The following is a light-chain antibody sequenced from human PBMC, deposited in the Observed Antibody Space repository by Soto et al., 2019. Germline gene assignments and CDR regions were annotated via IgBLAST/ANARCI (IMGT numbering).Light chain of an antibody. CDR3: KQYNSYWT. CDR1: QSINKW. V-gene: IGKV1-5*03. J-gene: IGKJ1*01. Sequence: DIHMTHSPSTLSGSVGDRVTITCRASQSINKWLAWYQQKPGKAPTLLIYEASILQNGVPSRFSGTESGTESTLTIRSLRPDDFATYYCKQYNSYWTCGQGTKGDIK. CDR2: EAS.